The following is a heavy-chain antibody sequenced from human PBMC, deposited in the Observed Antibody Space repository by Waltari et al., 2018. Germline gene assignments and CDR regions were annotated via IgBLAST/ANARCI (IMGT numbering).Heavy chain of an antibody. CDR2: INHSGST. J-gene: IGHJ5*02. CDR3: ASGNPQNWFDP. Sequence: QVQLQQWGAGLVKPSETLSLTCAVYGGSFGGYYWSWIRQPPGKGLEWIGEINHSGSTNDNPSLTSRVTRSVDTAKNQLSLKRSSVTAADTAVYYCASGNPQNWFDPWGQGTLVTVSS. CDR1: GGSFGGYY. V-gene: IGHV4-34*01.